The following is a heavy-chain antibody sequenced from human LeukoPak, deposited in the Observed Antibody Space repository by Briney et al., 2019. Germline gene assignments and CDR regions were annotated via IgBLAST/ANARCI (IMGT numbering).Heavy chain of an antibody. V-gene: IGHV3-30*02. Sequence: PGGSLRLSCAASGFTFSSYGMHWVRQAPGKGLEWVAFIRYDGSNKYYADSVKGRFTISRDNSKNTLYLQMNSLRAEDTAVYYCAKDQYSSSPDFDYWGQGTLVTVSS. CDR2: IRYDGSNK. CDR3: AKDQYSSSPDFDY. D-gene: IGHD6-6*01. J-gene: IGHJ4*02. CDR1: GFTFSSYG.